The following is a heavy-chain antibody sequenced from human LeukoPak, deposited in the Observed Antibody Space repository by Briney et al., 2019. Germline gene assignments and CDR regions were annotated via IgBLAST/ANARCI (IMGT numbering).Heavy chain of an antibody. CDR3: ARTDSSGWYGDY. CDR1: GYTFTGYY. D-gene: IGHD6-19*01. CDR2: INPNSGGT. J-gene: IGHJ4*02. V-gene: IGHV1-2*02. Sequence: ASVKVSCKASGYTFTGYYMHWVRQATGQGLEWMGWINPNSGGTNYAQKFQGRVTMTRDTSISTACMELSRLRSDDTAVYYCARTDSSGWYGDYWGQGTLVTVSS.